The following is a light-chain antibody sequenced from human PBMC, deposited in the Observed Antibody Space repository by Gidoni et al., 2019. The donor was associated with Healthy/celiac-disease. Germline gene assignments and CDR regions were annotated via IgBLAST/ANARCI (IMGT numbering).Light chain of an antibody. Sequence: EIVLTQSPATLSMSPGERATLCCRASQSVSSYLAWYQQKPGQAPRLLIYDASNRATGIPARFSGRGSGTDFTLTISSLEPEDFAVYYCQQRSNTFGQGTKLEIK. CDR3: QQRSNT. CDR2: DAS. CDR1: QSVSSY. V-gene: IGKV3-11*01. J-gene: IGKJ2*01.